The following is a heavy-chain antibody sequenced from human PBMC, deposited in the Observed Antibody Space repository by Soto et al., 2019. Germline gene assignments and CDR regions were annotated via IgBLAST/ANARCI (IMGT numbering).Heavy chain of an antibody. V-gene: IGHV3-48*02. CDR1: GFTLSSYS. J-gene: IGHJ4*02. D-gene: IGHD5-12*01. Sequence: GGSLRLSCAASGFTLSSYSMNWVRQAPGKGLEWVSYISSSSVTIYYADSVKGRFTISRDNANNSLYLQMNSLRDEDTAVYYCAREMATIGPSDYWGQGTLVTVSS. CDR2: ISSSSVTI. CDR3: AREMATIGPSDY.